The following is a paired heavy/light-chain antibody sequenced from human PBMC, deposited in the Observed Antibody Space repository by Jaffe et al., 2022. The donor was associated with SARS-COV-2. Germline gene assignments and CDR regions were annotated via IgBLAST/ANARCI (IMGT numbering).Heavy chain of an antibody. CDR1: GFGFSNYA. CDR2: ISGSDGST. J-gene: IGHJ4*02. CDR3: AKDRSSTGWWGFDY. V-gene: IGHV3-23*04. Sequence: EVQLVESGGGLVQPGGSLRLSCAASGFGFSNYAMNWVRQAPGKGLEWISGISGSDGSTYYADSVRGRFTVSRDNSKNTLYLQMNTLRAEDTAVYYCAKDRSSTGWWGFDYWGQGTLVTVSS. D-gene: IGHD6-19*01.
Light chain of an antibody. V-gene: IGKV4-1*01. Sequence: DIVMTQSPDSLAVSLGERATINCKSSQSVFYSPKNKTYLAWYQQKAGQPPKLLIYWASTRESGVPDRFSGSGSGTDFTLTISSLQAEDVAVYYCQHYYSTPLTFGGGTKVEIK. CDR1: QSVFYSPKNKTY. CDR2: WAS. CDR3: QHYYSTPLT. J-gene: IGKJ4*01.